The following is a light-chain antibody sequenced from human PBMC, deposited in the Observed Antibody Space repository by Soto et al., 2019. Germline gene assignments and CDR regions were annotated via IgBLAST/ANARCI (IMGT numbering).Light chain of an antibody. V-gene: IGKV3-15*01. J-gene: IGKJ1*01. Sequence: EIVVTQSPATLSVSPGERVTLSCRASQSVSSSLAWYQQRPGQAPRLLIYDTSTRAAGIAARFSGSGSGTDVTLTVSSLQSEDSAVYYYQQYVHWPPGAFGQGTTVESK. CDR2: DTS. CDR1: QSVSSS. CDR3: QQYVHWPPGA.